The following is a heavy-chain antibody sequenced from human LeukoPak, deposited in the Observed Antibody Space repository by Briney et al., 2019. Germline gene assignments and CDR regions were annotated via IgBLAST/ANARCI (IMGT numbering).Heavy chain of an antibody. CDR1: GYTFSNYW. CDR2: INTDGSST. D-gene: IGHD3-10*01. V-gene: IGHV3-74*01. CDR3: TRDTFGARDS. Sequence: GGSLGLSCAASGYTFSNYWMHWVRQGPGKGPVWVSRINTDGSSTNYADSVRGRFTISRDNAKNTLYLQMNSLRAEDTAVYYCTRDTFGARDSWGQGTLVTVSS. J-gene: IGHJ4*02.